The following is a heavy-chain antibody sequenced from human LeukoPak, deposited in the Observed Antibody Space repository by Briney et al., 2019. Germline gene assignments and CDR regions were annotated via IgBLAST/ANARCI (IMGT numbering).Heavy chain of an antibody. J-gene: IGHJ4*02. D-gene: IGHD2-21*02. CDR3: ARRHYGGDPGDFDY. CDR1: GYTFTGYY. CDR2: INPNSGGT. Sequence: EASVKVSCKASGYTFTGYYMHWVRQAPGQGLEWMGWINPNSGGTNYAQKFQGRVTMTRDTSISTAYMELSRLRSDDTAVYYCARRHYGGDPGDFDYWGQGTLVTVSS. V-gene: IGHV1-2*02.